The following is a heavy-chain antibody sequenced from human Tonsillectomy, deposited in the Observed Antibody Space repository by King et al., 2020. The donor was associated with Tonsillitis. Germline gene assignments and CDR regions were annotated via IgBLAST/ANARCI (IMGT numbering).Heavy chain of an antibody. CDR2: ISYDGNNK. CDR3: AKDYEKEGAVGSLFFDY. V-gene: IGHV3-30*18. D-gene: IGHD6-19*01. J-gene: IGHJ4*02. Sequence: VQLVESGGGVVQPGRSLTLSCAASGFTFSNYGMHWVRQAPGKGLEWVALISYDGNNKYYADSVKGRFAISRDNSKNTLFLQMDSLRADDTALYYCAKDYEKEGAVGSLFFDYWGQGTLVTVSS. CDR1: GFTFSNYG.